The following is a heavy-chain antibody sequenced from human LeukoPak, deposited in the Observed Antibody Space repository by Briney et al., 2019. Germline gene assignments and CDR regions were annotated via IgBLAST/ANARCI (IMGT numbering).Heavy chain of an antibody. CDR1: GFTFRTYG. CDR2: ISYDGSNK. CDR3: AREDDDWGPNTFDV. Sequence: PGRSLRLSCAASGFTFRTYGMHWVRQAPGKGLEWVAVISYDGSNKYYADSVKGRFTISRDNSKNTLYLQMNSLRAEDTAVYYCAREDDDWGPNTFDVWGQGTVVAVSS. J-gene: IGHJ3*01. V-gene: IGHV3-30*03. D-gene: IGHD7-27*01.